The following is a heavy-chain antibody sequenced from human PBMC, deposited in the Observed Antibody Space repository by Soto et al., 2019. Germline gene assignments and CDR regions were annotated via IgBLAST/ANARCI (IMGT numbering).Heavy chain of an antibody. CDR1: WFTFSSYG. V-gene: IGHV3-30*18. Sequence: GGSLSLSCAASWFTFSSYGTHWVRQAPGKGLEWVAVISYDGSNKYYADSVKGRFTISRDNSKNTLYLQMNSLRAEDTAVYYCAKSARSSYYYGMEVWGQGTTVTVPS. CDR2: ISYDGSNK. D-gene: IGHD6-13*01. J-gene: IGHJ6*01. CDR3: AKSARSSYYYGMEV.